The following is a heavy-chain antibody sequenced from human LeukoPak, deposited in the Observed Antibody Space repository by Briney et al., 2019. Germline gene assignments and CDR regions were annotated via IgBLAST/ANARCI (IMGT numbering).Heavy chain of an antibody. D-gene: IGHD2-21*01. V-gene: IGHV3-23*01. CDR1: GFTFSSYA. J-gene: IGHJ4*02. CDR3: AIHPAYCGGDCYPVVDY. Sequence: GGSLRLSCAASGFTFSSYAMSWVRQAPGKGLEWVSAISGSGGSTYYADSVKGRFTISRDNSKNTLCLQMNTLRAEDTAVYYCAIHPAYCGGDCYPVVDYWGQGTLVTVSS. CDR2: ISGSGGST.